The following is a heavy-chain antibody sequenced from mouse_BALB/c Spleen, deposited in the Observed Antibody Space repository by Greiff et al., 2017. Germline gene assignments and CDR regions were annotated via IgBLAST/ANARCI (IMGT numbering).Heavy chain of an antibody. CDR1: GFTFTDYY. CDR3: ARVYGTYYYAMDY. D-gene: IGHD2-1*01. CDR2: IRNKANGYTT. V-gene: IGHV7-3*02. Sequence: EVKLMESGGGLVQPGGSLRLSCATSGFTFTDYYMSWVRQPPGKALEWLGFIRNKANGYTTEYSASVKGRFTISRDNSQSILYLQMNTLRAEDSATYYCARVYGTYYYAMDYWGQGTSVTVSS. J-gene: IGHJ4*01.